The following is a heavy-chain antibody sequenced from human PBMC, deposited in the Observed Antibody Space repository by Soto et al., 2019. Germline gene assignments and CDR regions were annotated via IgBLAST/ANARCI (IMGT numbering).Heavy chain of an antibody. J-gene: IGHJ6*02. CDR2: ISYDGSNK. CDR1: GFTFSSYG. CDR3: AKGIYHKAMAWYYYYYGMDV. Sequence: QVQLVESGGGVVQPGRSLRLSCAASGFTFSSYGMHWVRQAPGKGLEWVAVISYDGSNKYYADSVKGRFTISRDNSKNTLYLQMNSLIAEDTAVYYCAKGIYHKAMAWYYYYYGMDVWGQGTTVTVSS. D-gene: IGHD5-18*01. V-gene: IGHV3-30*18.